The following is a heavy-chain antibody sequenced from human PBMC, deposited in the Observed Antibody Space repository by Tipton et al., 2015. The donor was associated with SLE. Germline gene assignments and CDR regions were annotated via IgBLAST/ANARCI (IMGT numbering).Heavy chain of an antibody. CDR2: IFYDGST. J-gene: IGHJ3*01. D-gene: IGHD6-19*01. V-gene: IGHV4-39*01. CDR1: GGALNTNNYF. Sequence: TLSLTCTVSGGALNTNNYFWGWICQPPGKGLEGFGSIFYDGSTHYSQSLKSRVHLSIDTSKNQFSLKLTSVTAADTAVYYCASSGYSTGPGAFDCWGQGTLVTVSS. CDR3: ASSGYSTGPGAFDC.